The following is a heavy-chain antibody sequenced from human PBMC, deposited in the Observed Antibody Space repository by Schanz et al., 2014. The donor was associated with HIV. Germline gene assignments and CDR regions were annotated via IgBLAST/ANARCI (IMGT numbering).Heavy chain of an antibody. CDR3: AKDRGVGSAMVTNYYYGMDA. J-gene: IGHJ6*02. CDR1: GFMFNNYA. Sequence: EVQLLQSGGALVQPGGSLKLSCTASGFMFNNYAMAWVRQAPGKGLEWVSTISSSGRSIFYTDPVKGRFTISRDNAKNSLYLQMNSLRAEDTALYYCAKDRGVGSAMVTNYYYGMDAWGQGTTVTVSS. D-gene: IGHD5-18*01. CDR2: ISSSGRSI. V-gene: IGHV3-23*01.